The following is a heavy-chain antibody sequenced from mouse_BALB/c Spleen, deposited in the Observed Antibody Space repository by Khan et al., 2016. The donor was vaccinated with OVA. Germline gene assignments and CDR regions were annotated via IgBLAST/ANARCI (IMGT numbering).Heavy chain of an antibody. CDR1: GFTFTNNG. V-gene: IGHV9-3-1*01. CDR3: ARVGYSGTMDY. Sequence: QIQLVQSGPELKKPGETVKISCKASGFTFTNNGMNWVKQAPGKVLKWMGWINTYTGEPKYAGDLKGRFAFSLETSASTAYLQINNLKNEDTATYFCARVGYSGTMDYWGQGTSVTVSS. CDR2: INTYTGEP. D-gene: IGHD2-14*01. J-gene: IGHJ4*01.